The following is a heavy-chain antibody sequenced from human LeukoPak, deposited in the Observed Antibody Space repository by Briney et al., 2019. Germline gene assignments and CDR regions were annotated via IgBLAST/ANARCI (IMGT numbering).Heavy chain of an antibody. D-gene: IGHD5-18*01. J-gene: IGHJ1*01. CDR2: IYYSGST. CDR1: GGSISSSSYY. CDR3: ARLGVKRIQLWASRAEYFQH. Sequence: SETLSLTCTVSGGSISSSSYYWSWIRQHPGKGLEWIGYIYYSGSTYYNPSLKSRVTISVDTSKNQFSLKLSSVTAADTAVFYCARLGVKRIQLWASRAEYFQHWGQGTLVTVSS. V-gene: IGHV4-31*03.